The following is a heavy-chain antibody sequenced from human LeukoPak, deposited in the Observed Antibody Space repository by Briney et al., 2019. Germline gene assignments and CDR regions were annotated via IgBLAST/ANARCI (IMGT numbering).Heavy chain of an antibody. CDR1: GGSIRNSDYY. D-gene: IGHD6-19*01. Sequence: SETLSLTCSVSGGSIRNSDYYWGWIRQPPGKGLEWIGNIYYTGSTYYNPSLKSRVSLSVGKSKNRFSLRLSSVTAADTAVYYCARARGWYTDNWFDPWGQGTLVTVSS. V-gene: IGHV4-39*01. CDR3: ARARGWYTDNWFDP. CDR2: IYYTGST. J-gene: IGHJ5*02.